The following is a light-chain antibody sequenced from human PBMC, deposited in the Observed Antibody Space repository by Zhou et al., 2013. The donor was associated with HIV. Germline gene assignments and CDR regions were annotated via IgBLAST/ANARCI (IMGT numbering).Light chain of an antibody. CDR2: DVN. CDR3: SSYTRSSTL. J-gene: IGLJ1*01. CDR1: SSDIGYYNH. V-gene: IGLV2-14*03. Sequence: QSALTQPASVSGSPGQSITISCTGTSSDIGYYNHICWYQQHPGKVPKLIIYDVNNRPSGVSNRFSGSKSGNTASLTISGLQAEDEADYYCSSYTRSSTLFGTGTKVTV.